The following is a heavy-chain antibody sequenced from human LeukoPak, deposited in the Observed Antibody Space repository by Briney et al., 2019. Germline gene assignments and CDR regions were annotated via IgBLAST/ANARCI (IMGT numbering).Heavy chain of an antibody. CDR1: GFTFNRFC. V-gene: IGHV3-23*01. CDR2: IGGRGDNT. Sequence: GGSLRLSCGASGFTFNRFCMSWVRQAAGKGLEWVAAIGGRGDNTWYADSVKGRFTISRDNAMNTVYLEMNSLRPEDTATYYCTTSVTLRYFDSWGQGALVTVSS. D-gene: IGHD1-1*01. J-gene: IGHJ4*02. CDR3: TTSVTLRYFDS.